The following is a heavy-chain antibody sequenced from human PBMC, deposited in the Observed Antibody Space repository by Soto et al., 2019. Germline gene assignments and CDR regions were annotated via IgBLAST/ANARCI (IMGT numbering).Heavy chain of an antibody. V-gene: IGHV4-61*01. Sequence: TLSLTCTVSGGSVNSDRYYWSWIRQPPGRGLEWIGYIYYTGSTNYNPSLKSRVTISVDTSRNQFSLKLSSVTAADIAVYYCARRFRNAATSYGAHWYDPWGQGTQVTVSS. CDR2: IYYTGST. CDR1: GGSVNSDRYY. CDR3: ARRFRNAATSYGAHWYDP. J-gene: IGHJ5*02. D-gene: IGHD4-17*01.